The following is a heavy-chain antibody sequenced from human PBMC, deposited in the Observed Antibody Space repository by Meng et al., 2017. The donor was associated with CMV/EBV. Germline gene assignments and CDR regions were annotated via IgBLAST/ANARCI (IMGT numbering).Heavy chain of an antibody. CDR2: IRYDGSNK. J-gene: IGHJ6*02. Sequence: GGSLRLSCAASGFTFSSYGMHWVRQAPGKGLEWVAFIRYDGSNKYYADSVKGRFTISRDNSKNTLYLQMNSLRAEDTAVYYCAKVRPPYYYYGMDVWGQGTTVTVSS. CDR1: GFTFSSYG. V-gene: IGHV3-30*02. CDR3: AKVRPPYYYYGMDV.